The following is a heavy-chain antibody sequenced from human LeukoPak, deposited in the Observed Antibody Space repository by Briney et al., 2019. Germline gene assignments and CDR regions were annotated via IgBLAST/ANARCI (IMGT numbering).Heavy chain of an antibody. D-gene: IGHD1-26*01. CDR3: ASMVGGHDY. CDR2: INHSGST. J-gene: IGHJ4*02. CDR1: GGSFSGYY. V-gene: IGHV4-34*01. Sequence: PSETLSLTCAVYGGSFSGYYWSWIRQPPGKGLEWIGEINHSGSTNYNPSLKSRVTVSVDTSKNQFSLKLSSVTAADTAVYYCASMVGGHDYWGQGTLVTVSS.